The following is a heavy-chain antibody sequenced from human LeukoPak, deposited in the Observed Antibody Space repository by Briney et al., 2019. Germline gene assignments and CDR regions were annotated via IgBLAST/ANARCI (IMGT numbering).Heavy chain of an antibody. J-gene: IGHJ3*02. CDR1: GYTFTGYY. CDR2: INPNSGGT. Sequence: ASVKVSCKASGYTFTGYYMHWVRQAPGQGLEWMGWINPNSGGTNYAQKFQGKVTMTRDTSTSTAYMELRSLRSDDTAVYYCARDREVWTHGDYGVGDAFDIWGQGTMVTVSS. V-gene: IGHV1-2*02. D-gene: IGHD4-17*01. CDR3: ARDREVWTHGDYGVGDAFDI.